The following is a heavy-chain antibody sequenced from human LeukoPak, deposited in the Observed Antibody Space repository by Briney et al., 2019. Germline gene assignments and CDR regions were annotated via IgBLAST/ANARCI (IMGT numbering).Heavy chain of an antibody. Sequence: GGSLRLSCAASGFTLSDYWMMWVRQAPGKGLEGVAQIKVDGSENYYVDSVRGRFTISRDNAKNSLDLQMNTLRVEDTAVYYCVRDATRGGDLDHWGQGTLVTVSS. CDR2: IKVDGSEN. D-gene: IGHD2-21*01. V-gene: IGHV3-7*01. CDR1: GFTLSDYW. CDR3: VRDATRGGDLDH. J-gene: IGHJ5*02.